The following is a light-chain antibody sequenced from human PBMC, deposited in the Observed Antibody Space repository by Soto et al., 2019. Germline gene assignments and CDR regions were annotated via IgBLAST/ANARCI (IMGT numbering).Light chain of an antibody. CDR3: HHYNSYSEA. J-gene: IGKJ1*01. Sequence: DIQMTQSPSTPSGSEGDRVTITCRARRAISSWLAWYQQDPGNDPELLICKSSTLKSDVPSRSSGSRSGPEFDLTIRSLQPDDVVAYCCHHYNSYSEAFGQGTKVDIK. CDR2: KSS. CDR1: RAISSW. V-gene: IGKV1-5*03.